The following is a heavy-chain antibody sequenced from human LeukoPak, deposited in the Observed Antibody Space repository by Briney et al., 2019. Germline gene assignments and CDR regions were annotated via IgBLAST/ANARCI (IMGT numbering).Heavy chain of an antibody. J-gene: IGHJ6*02. CDR1: GFTFSSYG. CDR3: AKGAEADYYYGMDV. CDR2: ISYDGSNK. V-gene: IGHV3-30*18. D-gene: IGHD6-13*01. Sequence: GRSLRLSCAASGFTFSSYGMYWVRQAPGKGLEWVAVISYDGSNKYYADSVKGRFTISRDNSKNTLYLQMNSLRAEDTAVYYCAKGAEADYYYGMDVWGQGTTVTVSS.